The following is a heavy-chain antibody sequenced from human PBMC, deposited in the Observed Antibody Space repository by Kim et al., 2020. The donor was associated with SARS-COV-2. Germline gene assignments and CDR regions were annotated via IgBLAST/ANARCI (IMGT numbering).Heavy chain of an antibody. J-gene: IGHJ4*01. CDR1: GFTFSTYT. V-gene: IGHV3-30*04. D-gene: IGHD5-12*01. CDR3: AKDEYSGYDYDCYFDY. Sequence: GGSLRLSCSASGFTFSTYTMHWVRQAPGKGLEWVALISYDGSTKYYADSVKGRFTISRDNSKNTLYLQMNSLRPEDTAMYYCAKDEYSGYDYDCYFDYWGQEPWSPSPQ. CDR2: ISYDGSTK.